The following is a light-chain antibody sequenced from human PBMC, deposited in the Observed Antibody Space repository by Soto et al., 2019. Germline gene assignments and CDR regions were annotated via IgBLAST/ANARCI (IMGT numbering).Light chain of an antibody. V-gene: IGLV2-14*02. CDR2: EVS. J-gene: IGLJ1*01. Sequence: QSALTQPASVSGSPGQSITISCTGTSSDIGTYNLVSWYQQHPGRAPKLMIYEVSNRPSGVSNRFSGSKSGTTASLTISGLQTEDEAEYYCTSYTSSSTYVFGTGTKLTVL. CDR1: SSDIGTYNL. CDR3: TSYTSSSTYV.